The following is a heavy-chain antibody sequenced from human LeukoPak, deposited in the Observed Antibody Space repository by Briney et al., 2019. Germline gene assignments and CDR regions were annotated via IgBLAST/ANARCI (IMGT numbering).Heavy chain of an antibody. CDR3: ARHGRYCSGGSCYSPTNYYYYGMDV. V-gene: IGHV5-51*01. CDR1: GYSFTSYW. CDR2: IYPGDSDT. D-gene: IGHD2-15*01. Sequence: GESLKISCKGSGYSFTSYWIGWVRQMPGKGLEWMGIIYPGDSDTRYSPSFQGQVTISADKSISTAYLQWSSLKASDTAMYYCARHGRYCSGGSCYSPTNYYYYGMDVWGQGTTVTVSS. J-gene: IGHJ6*02.